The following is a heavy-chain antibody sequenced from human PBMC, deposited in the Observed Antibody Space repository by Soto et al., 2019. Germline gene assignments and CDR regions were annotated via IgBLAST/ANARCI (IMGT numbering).Heavy chain of an antibody. D-gene: IGHD2-2*03. V-gene: IGHV5-51*01. CDR2: IYPGDSDA. CDR1: GYRFTSFW. J-gene: IGHJ4*02. Sequence: ESLTISFTDSGYRFTSFWIGLVRQMPGKGLEWMGIIYPGDSDARYSPSFQGQVTISADESINTAYLQWNNLKASDSAIYFCARHGYSSSWYPDHWGQGTLVTVYS. CDR3: ARHGYSSSWYPDH.